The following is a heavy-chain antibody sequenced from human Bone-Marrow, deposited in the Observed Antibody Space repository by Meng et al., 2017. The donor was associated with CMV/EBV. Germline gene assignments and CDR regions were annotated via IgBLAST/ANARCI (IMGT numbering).Heavy chain of an antibody. CDR3: ARDLYSSSWYSYYYYGMDV. J-gene: IGHJ6*02. CDR2: INPNSGGT. CDR1: GGTFSSYA. V-gene: IGHV1-2*02. D-gene: IGHD6-13*01. Sequence: ASVKVSCKASGGTFSSYAISWVRQAPGQGLEWMGWINPNSGGTNYAQKFQGRVTMTRDTSISTAYMELSRLRSDDTAVYYCARDLYSSSWYSYYYYGMDVWGQGTTVTVSS.